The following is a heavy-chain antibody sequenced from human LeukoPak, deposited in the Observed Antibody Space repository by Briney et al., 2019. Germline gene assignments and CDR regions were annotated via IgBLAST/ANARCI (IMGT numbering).Heavy chain of an antibody. CDR3: ARDLTPFLVRDDAFDI. J-gene: IGHJ3*02. CDR2: ISYDGSNK. Sequence: RSGRSLRLSCAASGFTFSSYAMHWVRQAPGKGLEWVAVISYDGSNKYYADSVKGRFTISRDNSKNTLYLQMNSLRAEDTAVYYCARDLTPFLVRDDAFDIWGQGTMVTVSS. V-gene: IGHV3-30-3*01. CDR1: GFTFSSYA. D-gene: IGHD3-3*02.